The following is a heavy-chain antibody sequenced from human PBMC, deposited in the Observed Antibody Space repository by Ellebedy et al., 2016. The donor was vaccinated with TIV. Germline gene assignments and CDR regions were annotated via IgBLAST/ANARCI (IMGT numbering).Heavy chain of an antibody. V-gene: IGHV1-2*02. Sequence: AASVKVSCKASGYTFTDYYMHWVRQAPGQGLEWMGWINPNTGGTNYAQRFQGRVTMTRDTSISTAYIELSRLTSDDTAVYYCAREVYSTMIILRRYYFDYWGQGTLVTVSS. CDR3: AREVYSTMIILRRYYFDY. D-gene: IGHD3-16*01. CDR2: INPNTGGT. J-gene: IGHJ4*02. CDR1: GYTFTDYY.